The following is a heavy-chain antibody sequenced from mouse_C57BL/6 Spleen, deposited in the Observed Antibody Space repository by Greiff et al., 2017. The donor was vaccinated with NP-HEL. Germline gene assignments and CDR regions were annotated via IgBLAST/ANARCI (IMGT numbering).Heavy chain of an antibody. Sequence: QLQQPGAELVKPGASVKLSCKASGYTFTSYWMHWVKQRPGRGLEWIGRIDPNSGGTKYNEKFKSKATLTVDKPSSTAYMQLSSLTSEDAAVYYCVRYYYGSRTGYYAMDYWGQGTSVTVSS. CDR3: VRYYYGSRTGYYAMDY. D-gene: IGHD1-1*01. V-gene: IGHV1-72*01. J-gene: IGHJ4*01. CDR1: GYTFTSYW. CDR2: IDPNSGGT.